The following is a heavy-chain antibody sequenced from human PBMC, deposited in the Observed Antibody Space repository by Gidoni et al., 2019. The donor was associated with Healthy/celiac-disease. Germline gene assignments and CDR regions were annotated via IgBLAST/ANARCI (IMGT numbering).Heavy chain of an antibody. CDR3: ASLDYYDSSGYPYYGMDV. V-gene: IGHV3-48*03. D-gene: IGHD3-22*01. CDR2: ISSSGSTI. Sequence: EVQLVESGGGLVQPGGSLRLSCAASGFTFSSYEMNWVRQAPGKGLEWVSYISSSGSTIYYADSVKGRFTISRDNAKNSLYLKMNSLRAEDTAVYYCASLDYYDSSGYPYYGMDVGGQGTTVTVSS. CDR1: GFTFSSYE. J-gene: IGHJ6*02.